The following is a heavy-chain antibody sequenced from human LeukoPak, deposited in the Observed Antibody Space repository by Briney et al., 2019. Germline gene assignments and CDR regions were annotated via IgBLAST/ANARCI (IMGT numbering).Heavy chain of an antibody. J-gene: IGHJ5*02. V-gene: IGHV4-4*07. CDR3: ARVGNWNDDEGSWFDP. D-gene: IGHD1-1*01. Sequence: SETLSLTCTVSGGSISSYYWSWIRQPAGKGLEWIGRIYTSGSTNYNPSLKSRVTMSVDTSKNQFSLKLSSVTAADTAVYYCARVGNWNDDEGSWFDPWGQGTLVNVSS. CDR1: GGSISSYY. CDR2: IYTSGST.